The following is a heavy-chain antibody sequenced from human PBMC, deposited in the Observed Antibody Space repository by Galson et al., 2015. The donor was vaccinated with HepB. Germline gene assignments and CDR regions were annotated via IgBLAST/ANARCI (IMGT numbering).Heavy chain of an antibody. J-gene: IGHJ3*02. CDR1: GYTFTGYY. Sequence: SVKVSCKASGYTFTGYYMHWVRQAPGQGLEWMGRLNPNSGGTNYAQKFQGRVTMTRDTSISTAYMELSRLRSDDTAVYYCARAQTHYLGYCTGGVCYKFGAFDIWGQGTMVTVSS. D-gene: IGHD2-8*02. CDR2: LNPNSGGT. V-gene: IGHV1-2*06. CDR3: ARAQTHYLGYCTGGVCYKFGAFDI.